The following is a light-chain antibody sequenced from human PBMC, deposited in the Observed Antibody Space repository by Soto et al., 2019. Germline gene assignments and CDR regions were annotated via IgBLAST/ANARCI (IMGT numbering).Light chain of an antibody. Sequence: QSVLTQPASLSGFPGQSITISCTGTSSDVGGYNYVSWYQHHPGKAPKLMIYDVSNRPSGVSNRFSGSKSGNTASLTISGLQAEDEADYYCNSYTTSTTYVFGTGTKVTVL. CDR2: DVS. J-gene: IGLJ1*01. CDR3: NSYTTSTTYV. CDR1: SSDVGGYNY. V-gene: IGLV2-14*03.